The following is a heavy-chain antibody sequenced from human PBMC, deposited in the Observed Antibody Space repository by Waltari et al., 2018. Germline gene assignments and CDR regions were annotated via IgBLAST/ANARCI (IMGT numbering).Heavy chain of an antibody. Sequence: QVQLQQWGAGLLKPSETLSLTCAVYGGSFSGYYWSWIRQPPGKGLEWIGEINHSGSTNYNPSLKSRVTISVDTSKNQFSLKLSSVTAADTAVYYCARGGIVVVPAARGGYFDYWGQGTRVTVSS. V-gene: IGHV4-34*01. CDR1: GGSFSGYY. CDR2: INHSGST. CDR3: ARGGIVVVPAARGGYFDY. J-gene: IGHJ4*02. D-gene: IGHD2-2*01.